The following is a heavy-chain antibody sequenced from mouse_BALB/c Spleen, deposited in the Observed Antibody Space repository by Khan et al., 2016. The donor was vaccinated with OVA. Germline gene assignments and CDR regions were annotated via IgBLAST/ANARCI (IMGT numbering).Heavy chain of an antibody. CDR3: TRGGHGSPFDY. D-gene: IGHD1-1*01. Sequence: VQLKESGPELVKPGASVKIPCKASGYTFTDYNMDWVKQSHGKSLEWIGDITPNNGGTIYNQRFKGKATLTVDQSSSTAYMELRSLTSEDTAVYYCTRGGHGSPFDYWGQGTTLTVSS. J-gene: IGHJ2*01. V-gene: IGHV1-18*01. CDR2: ITPNNGGT. CDR1: GYTFTDYN.